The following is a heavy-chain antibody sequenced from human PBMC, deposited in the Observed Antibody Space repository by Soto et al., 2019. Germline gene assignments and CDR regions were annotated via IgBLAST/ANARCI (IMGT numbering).Heavy chain of an antibody. J-gene: IGHJ5*02. CDR1: GDSISSGYFY. CDR3: ARYNDKSDGGWLDP. CDR2: IHNNVNI. Sequence: SETLSLTCTASGDSISSGYFYWSWIRQYPGKGLEWIAYIHNNVNIYFNPSLKSRITISIDTSKNQFSLKLTSVTAADTAVYYCARYNDKSDGGWLDPWGQGTLVTVSS. V-gene: IGHV4-31*03. D-gene: IGHD1-1*01.